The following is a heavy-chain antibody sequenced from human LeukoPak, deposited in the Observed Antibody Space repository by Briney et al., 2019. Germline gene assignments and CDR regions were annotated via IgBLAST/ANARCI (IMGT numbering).Heavy chain of an antibody. V-gene: IGHV3-23*01. J-gene: IGHJ4*02. CDR1: GFTFSIYD. D-gene: IGHD4-17*01. CDR3: ARVNYGDYLPSFDY. Sequence: GGSLRLSCAASGFTFSIYDMHWVRQAPGKGLEWVSGISGSGDTTYNADTVKGRFTISRDNAKNSLYLQMNSLRAEDTAMYYCARVNYGDYLPSFDYWGQGTLVTVSS. CDR2: ISGSGDTT.